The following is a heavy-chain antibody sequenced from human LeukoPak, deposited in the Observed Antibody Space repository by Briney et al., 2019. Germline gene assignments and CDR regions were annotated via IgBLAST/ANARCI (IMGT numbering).Heavy chain of an antibody. CDR3: ARDWEGNLDY. CDR2: IKQDESDK. V-gene: IGHV3-7*01. CDR1: GFTFSIYW. D-gene: IGHD4-23*01. J-gene: IGHJ4*02. Sequence: GGSLRLSCAASGFTFSIYWMAWVRQAPRKGLEWVANIKQDESDKNYVHSVKGRFTISRDNAKNSLYLQMNSLRAEDTAVYYCARDWEGNLDYWGQGTLVTVSS.